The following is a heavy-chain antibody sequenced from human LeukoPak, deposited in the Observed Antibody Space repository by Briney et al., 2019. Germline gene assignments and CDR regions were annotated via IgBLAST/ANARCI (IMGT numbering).Heavy chain of an antibody. Sequence: SETLSLTCAVSGGSVSSGGYSWSWIRQPPGKGLEWIGYIYHGGSTYYNPSLKSRVTISVDRSKNQFSLKLRSVTAADTAVYYCARDANGYGDYLYYFDYWGQGTLVTVSS. D-gene: IGHD4-17*01. CDR1: GGSVSSGGYS. J-gene: IGHJ4*02. CDR2: IYHGGST. V-gene: IGHV4-30-2*01. CDR3: ARDANGYGDYLYYFDY.